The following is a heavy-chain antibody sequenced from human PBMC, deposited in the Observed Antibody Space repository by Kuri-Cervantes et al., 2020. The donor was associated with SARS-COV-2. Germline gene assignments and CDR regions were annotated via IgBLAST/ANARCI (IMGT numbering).Heavy chain of an antibody. CDR2: IYWNDDR. Sequence: SGPTLVKPTQTLTLTCTFSGFSLSTSGVGVGWIRQPPGKALEWLALIYWNDDRRYSPSLKSRLTITKDTSKNQVVLTMTNMDPVDTATYYCAHTQLLLFGEFLGYFDYCEQGILTVSS. CDR3: AHTQLLLFGEFLGYFDY. J-gene: IGHJ4*01. CDR1: GFSLSTSGVG. D-gene: IGHD3-10*01. V-gene: IGHV2-5*01.